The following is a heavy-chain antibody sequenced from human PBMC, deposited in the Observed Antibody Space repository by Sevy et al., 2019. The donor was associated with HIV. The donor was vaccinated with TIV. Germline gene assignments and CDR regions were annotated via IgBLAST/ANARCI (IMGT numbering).Heavy chain of an antibody. CDR1: GGSISSYY. Sequence: SETLSLTCTVSGGSISSYYWSWIRQPAGKGLEGIGRIYTSGSTNYNPSLKSRVTMSVDTSKNQFSLKLSSVTAADTAVYYCARGATVTTIFDYWGQGTLVTVSS. CDR3: ARGATVTTIFDY. CDR2: IYTSGST. V-gene: IGHV4-4*07. D-gene: IGHD4-17*01. J-gene: IGHJ4*02.